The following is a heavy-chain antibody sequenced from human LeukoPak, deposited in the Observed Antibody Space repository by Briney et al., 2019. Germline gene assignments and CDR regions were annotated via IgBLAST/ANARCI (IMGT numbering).Heavy chain of an antibody. CDR2: IHDRGST. V-gene: IGHV4-59*12. Sequence: SETLSLTCSVSGGSITAYYWTWIRQSPGKALEWIGYIHDRGSTNYNPSLKSRVTISVDTSKNQFSLKLSSVTAADTAVYYCARLDIAAAGTGPDYWGQGTLVTVSS. CDR1: GGSITAYY. CDR3: ARLDIAAAGTGPDY. J-gene: IGHJ4*02. D-gene: IGHD6-13*01.